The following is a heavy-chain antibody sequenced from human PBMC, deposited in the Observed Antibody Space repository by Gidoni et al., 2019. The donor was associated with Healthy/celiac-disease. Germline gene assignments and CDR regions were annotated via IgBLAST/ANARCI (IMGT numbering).Heavy chain of an antibody. Sequence: QVQLVQSGAEVKKPGASVKVACKASGYTFTSYDINWVRQATGQGLEWMGWMNPNSGNTGYSQKFQGRVTMTRNTSISTAYMELSSLRSEDTAVYYCAGIRYFDWPKGFDPWGQGTLVTVSS. CDR2: MNPNSGNT. CDR3: AGIRYFDWPKGFDP. V-gene: IGHV1-8*01. J-gene: IGHJ5*02. D-gene: IGHD3-9*01. CDR1: GYTFTSYD.